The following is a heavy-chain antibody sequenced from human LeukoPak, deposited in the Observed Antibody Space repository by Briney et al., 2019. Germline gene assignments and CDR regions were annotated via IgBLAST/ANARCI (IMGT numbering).Heavy chain of an antibody. CDR1: GGSINSSSYY. Sequence: PSETLSLTCTVSGGSINSSSYYWGWIRQPPGKGLEWVSGINWNGGSTGYADSVKGRFTISRDNAKNSLYLQMNSLRAEDTALYYCARELVDSDAFDIWGQGTMVTVSS. CDR2: INWNGGST. D-gene: IGHD5-12*01. CDR3: ARELVDSDAFDI. J-gene: IGHJ3*02. V-gene: IGHV3-20*04.